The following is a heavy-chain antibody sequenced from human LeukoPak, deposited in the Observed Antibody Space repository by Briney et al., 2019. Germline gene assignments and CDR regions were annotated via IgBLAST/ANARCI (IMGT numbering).Heavy chain of an antibody. V-gene: IGHV3-21*01. CDR3: AREWDTAMS. Sequence: PGGSLRLSCAASGFTFSSYSMNWVRQAPGKGLEWVSSISSSSSYIYYAGSVKGRFTISRDNAKNSLYLQMNSLRAEDTAVYYCAREWDTAMSWGQGTLVTVSS. J-gene: IGHJ4*02. CDR2: ISSSSSYI. D-gene: IGHD5-18*01. CDR1: GFTFSSYS.